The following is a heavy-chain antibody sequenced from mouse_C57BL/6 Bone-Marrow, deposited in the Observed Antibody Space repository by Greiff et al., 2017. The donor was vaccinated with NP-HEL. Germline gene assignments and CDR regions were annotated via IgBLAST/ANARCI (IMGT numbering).Heavy chain of an antibody. D-gene: IGHD2-4*01. CDR1: GYTFTSYW. Sequence: QVQLQQPGAELVKPGASVKLSCKASGYTFTSYWMHWVKQRPGQGLEWIGMIHPNSGSTNYNEKFKSKATLTVDKSSSTAYMQLSSLTSEDSAVYYCASGLRRGAWFAYWGQGTLVTVSA. J-gene: IGHJ3*01. V-gene: IGHV1-64*01. CDR3: ASGLRRGAWFAY. CDR2: IHPNSGST.